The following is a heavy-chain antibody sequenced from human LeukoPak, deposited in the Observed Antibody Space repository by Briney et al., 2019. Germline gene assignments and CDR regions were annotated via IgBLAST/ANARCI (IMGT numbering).Heavy chain of an antibody. V-gene: IGHV1-2*02. CDR1: GYTFTGNY. CDR3: VRDGLNWNYDY. D-gene: IGHD1-7*01. Sequence: ASVKVSCKTSGYTFTGNYMHWVRQAPGQGLEWMGWISPTSGDTKYAQIFQGRVAMTRDTSISTAYMEPSRLTSDDTAVYFCVRDGLNWNYDYWGQGTLVAVSS. J-gene: IGHJ4*02. CDR2: ISPTSGDT.